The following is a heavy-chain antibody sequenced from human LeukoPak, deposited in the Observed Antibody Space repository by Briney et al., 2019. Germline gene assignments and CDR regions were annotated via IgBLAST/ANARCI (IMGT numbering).Heavy chain of an antibody. D-gene: IGHD1-14*01. CDR2: INHSGST. Sequence: PSGTLSLTCAVYGGAFSGYYWSWIRQPPGKGLEWIGEINHSGSTNYNPSLKSRVTISVDTSKNQFSLKLSSVTAADTAVYYCARFNRRGAFDIWGQGTMVTVSS. V-gene: IGHV4-34*01. J-gene: IGHJ3*02. CDR1: GGAFSGYY. CDR3: ARFNRRGAFDI.